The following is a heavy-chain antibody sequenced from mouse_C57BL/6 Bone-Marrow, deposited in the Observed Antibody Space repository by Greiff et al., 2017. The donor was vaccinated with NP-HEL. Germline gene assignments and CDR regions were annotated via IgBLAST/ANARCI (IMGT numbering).Heavy chain of an antibody. CDR2: IYPGNSDT. CDR3: TRSFYYCGSSGAWFAY. CDR1: GYTFTSYW. J-gene: IGHJ3*01. D-gene: IGHD1-1*01. V-gene: IGHV1-5*01. Sequence: EVKLVESGTVLARPGASVKMSCKTSGYTFTSYWMHWVKQRPGQGLEWIGAIYPGNSDTSYNQKFKGKAKLTAVTSASTAYMELSSLTNEDSAVYYCTRSFYYCGSSGAWFAYWGKGTLVTVSA.